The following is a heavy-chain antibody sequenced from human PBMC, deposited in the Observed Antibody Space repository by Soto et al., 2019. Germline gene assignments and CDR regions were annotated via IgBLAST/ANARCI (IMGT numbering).Heavy chain of an antibody. CDR3: ARGWVPHLSWFDP. J-gene: IGHJ5*02. V-gene: IGHV1-46*01. D-gene: IGHD1-1*01. CDR2: INPSGGST. CDR1: GYTFTSYY. Sequence: ASVKVSCKSSGYTFTSYYMHCVRQAPGQGLEWMGIINPSGGSTSYAQKFQGRVTMTRDTSTSTGYMELSSLRSEDTAVDYCARGWVPHLSWFDPWGQGTLVTVSS.